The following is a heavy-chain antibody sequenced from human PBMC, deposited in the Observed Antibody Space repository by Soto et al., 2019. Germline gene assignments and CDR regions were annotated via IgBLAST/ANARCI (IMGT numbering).Heavy chain of an antibody. CDR1: GYTFTSYD. CDR3: ARDPTYYYDSSGYSDY. Sequence: ASVKVPCKASGYTFTSYDINWVRQATGQGLEWMGWMNPNSGNTGYAQKFQGRVTITADESTSTAYMELSSLRSEDTAVYYCARDPTYYYDSSGYSDYWGQGTLVTVSS. J-gene: IGHJ4*02. D-gene: IGHD3-22*01. V-gene: IGHV1-8*01. CDR2: MNPNSGNT.